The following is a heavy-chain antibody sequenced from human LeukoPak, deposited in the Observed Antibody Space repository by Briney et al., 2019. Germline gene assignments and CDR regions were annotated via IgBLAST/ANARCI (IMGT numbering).Heavy chain of an antibody. V-gene: IGHV3-21*04. D-gene: IGHD2-21*01. CDR3: AGDRPTGSSRVFVVQ. CDR1: GVSFSTYA. Sequence: PGGALRLSCSASGVSFSTYAMTWVRQAPRKGLEWVSSMSSGGSEVRGRFTISRDNTKNSLFLAMNNLIADDTAIYYCAGDRPTGSSRVFVVQWGRGTQVTVFS. CDR2: MSSGGS. J-gene: IGHJ4*02.